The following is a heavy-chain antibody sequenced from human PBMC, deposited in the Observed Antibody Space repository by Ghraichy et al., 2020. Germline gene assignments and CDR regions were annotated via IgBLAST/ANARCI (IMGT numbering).Heavy chain of an antibody. V-gene: IGHV4-59*01. D-gene: IGHD3-22*01. J-gene: IGHJ4*02. Sequence: SQTLSLTCTVSGASISTYYWSWIRQPPGKGLEWIGYIYYSGSTDYNPSLKSRVTISVDTSKNQFSLKLTSVTAADTAVYYWASSDYYDGGAGLFDYWGQGTLVTVSS. CDR2: IYYSGST. CDR3: ASSDYYDGGAGLFDY. CDR1: GASISTYY.